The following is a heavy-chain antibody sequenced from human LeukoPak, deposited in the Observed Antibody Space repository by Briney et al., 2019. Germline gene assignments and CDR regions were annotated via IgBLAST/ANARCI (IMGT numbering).Heavy chain of an antibody. CDR1: GGTFSSYA. CDR2: IIPILGIA. V-gene: IGHV1-69*04. Sequence: GSSVKVSCKASGGTFSSYAISWVRQAPGQGLEWMGRIIPILGIANYAQKFQGRVTITADKSTSTAYMELSSLRSEDTAVYYCAREEVTAAGFDYWGQGTLVTVSS. J-gene: IGHJ4*02. D-gene: IGHD6-13*01. CDR3: AREEVTAAGFDY.